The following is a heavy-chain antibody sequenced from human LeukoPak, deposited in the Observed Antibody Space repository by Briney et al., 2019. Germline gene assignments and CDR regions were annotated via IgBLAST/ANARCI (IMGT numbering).Heavy chain of an antibody. CDR3: ARGPGPHSSGWFPHFDC. Sequence: PVGCLRLSRAPSVFTLSIYAMSCGRHAPGKGLEWGSAISGSGGSTYYADSVKGRFTISRDNSKNTLYLEMNSVRAEDTAVYYCARGPGPHSSGWFPHFDCWGEGTLVAVSS. CDR1: VFTLSIYA. J-gene: IGHJ4*02. D-gene: IGHD6-19*01. V-gene: IGHV3-23*01. CDR2: ISGSGGST.